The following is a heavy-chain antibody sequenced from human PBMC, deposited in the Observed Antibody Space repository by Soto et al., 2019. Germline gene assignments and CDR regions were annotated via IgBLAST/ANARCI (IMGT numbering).Heavy chain of an antibody. D-gene: IGHD3-22*01. V-gene: IGHV1-2*04. J-gene: IGHJ3*02. CDR2: INPNSGGT. Sequence: ASVKVSCKASGYTFTGYYMHWVRQAPGQGLEWMGWINPNSGGTNYAQKFQGWVTMTRDTSISTAYMELSRLRSDDTAVYYCARGASITMIVVVTNATLDAFDIWGQGTMVTVSS. CDR1: GYTFTGYY. CDR3: ARGASITMIVVVTNATLDAFDI.